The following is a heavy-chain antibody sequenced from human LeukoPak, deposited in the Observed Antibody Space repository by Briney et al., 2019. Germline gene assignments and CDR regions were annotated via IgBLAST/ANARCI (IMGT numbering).Heavy chain of an antibody. V-gene: IGHV4-39*01. J-gene: IGHJ4*02. D-gene: IGHD6-19*01. CDR3: ATSGWYLLPGVY. CDR1: GDSISSTNYY. Sequence: SSKTLSLTCTVSGDSISSTNYYWGWIRQPPGKGLEWIGSIYYSGSTYYNPSLESRVTISVDTSKNQFSLKLSSVTAADTAVYYCATSGWYLLPGVYWGQGTLVTVSS. CDR2: IYYSGST.